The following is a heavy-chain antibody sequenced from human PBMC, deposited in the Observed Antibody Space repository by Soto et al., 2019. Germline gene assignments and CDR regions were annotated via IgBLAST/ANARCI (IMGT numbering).Heavy chain of an antibody. CDR3: ARAVGVFFVLVPAARDYGMDV. CDR1: GSSISSGDYY. D-gene: IGHD2-2*01. CDR2: IYYSGST. Sequence: SETLSLTCTVSGSSISSGDYYWSWIRQPPGKGLEWIGYIYYSGSTYYNPSLKSRVTISVDTSKNQFSLKLSSVTAADTAVYYCARAVGVFFVLVPAARDYGMDVWGQGTTVTVSS. J-gene: IGHJ6*02. V-gene: IGHV4-30-4*01.